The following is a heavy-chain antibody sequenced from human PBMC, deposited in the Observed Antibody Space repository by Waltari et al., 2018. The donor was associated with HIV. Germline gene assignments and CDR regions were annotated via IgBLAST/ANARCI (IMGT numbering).Heavy chain of an antibody. CDR2: ISWNSGDI. CDR1: GITFDDYA. D-gene: IGHD3-3*01. CDR3: VKDGASTIFGVLNGMDV. J-gene: IGHJ6*02. V-gene: IGHV3-9*01. Sequence: EVQLVESGGGSVQPGRSLRLSCTAPGITFDDYAMPWVRQPPGKGLEWVSGISWNSGDIAYADSVKGRFTISRDNTKNSLFLQMNSVRVEDTALYYCVKDGASTIFGVLNGMDVWGQGTTVTVSS.